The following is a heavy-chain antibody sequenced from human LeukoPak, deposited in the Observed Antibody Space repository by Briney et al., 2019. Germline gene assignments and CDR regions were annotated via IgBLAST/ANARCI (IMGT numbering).Heavy chain of an antibody. CDR2: IYSGGST. Sequence: GGSLRLSCAASGFTVSSNYMSWVRQAPGKGLEWVSVIYSGGSTYYADSVKGRFTISRDNSKNTLYLQMNSLRAEDTAVYYCARTLLYGDQDYWGQGTLVTVSS. J-gene: IGHJ4*02. CDR1: GFTVSSNY. V-gene: IGHV3-53*01. CDR3: ARTLLYGDQDY. D-gene: IGHD4-17*01.